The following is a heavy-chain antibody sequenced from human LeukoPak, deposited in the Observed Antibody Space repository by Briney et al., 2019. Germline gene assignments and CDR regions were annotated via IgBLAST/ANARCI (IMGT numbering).Heavy chain of an antibody. Sequence: PSETLSLTCTVSGGSISSGGYYWSWIRQHSGKGLERIGYIYYSGSTYHNPSLKSRVTISVDTSKNQFSLKLSSVTAADTAVYYCARAGYCSGGSCLGDAFDIWGQGTMVTVSS. J-gene: IGHJ3*02. D-gene: IGHD2-15*01. V-gene: IGHV4-31*03. CDR3: ARAGYCSGGSCLGDAFDI. CDR2: IYYSGST. CDR1: GGSISSGGYY.